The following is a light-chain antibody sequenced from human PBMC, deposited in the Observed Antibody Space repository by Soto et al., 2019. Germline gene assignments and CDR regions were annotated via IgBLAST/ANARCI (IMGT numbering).Light chain of an antibody. CDR1: QSVRNN. CDR3: QQRSNWPPIT. CDR2: GAS. V-gene: IGKV3-15*01. J-gene: IGKJ5*01. Sequence: EIVMTQSPAPLSVSPGETATLSCRASQSVRNNLAWYQQKPGQAPRLVIYGASTRATGVPARFSGSGSGTDFTLTISSLEAEDFAVYYCQQRSNWPPITFGQGTRLEIK.